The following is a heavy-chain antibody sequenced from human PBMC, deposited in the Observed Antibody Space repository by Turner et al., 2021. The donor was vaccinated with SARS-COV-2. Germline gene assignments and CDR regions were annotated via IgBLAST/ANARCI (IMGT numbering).Heavy chain of an antibody. CDR3: AMGRDDLNMAV. J-gene: IGHJ6*02. CDR2: INPNSGDT. Sequence: QVQLVQSGAALKNPGASVKFSCKASGYTFTDHYIHWVRQAPGQGLEWMGWINPNSGDTKNIQKFQGRVTMTRDTSISTAYMELSRLRSADAAVYFCAMGRDDLNMAVWGQGTTVTVSS. CDR1: GYTFTDHY. V-gene: IGHV1-2*02. D-gene: IGHD1-1*01.